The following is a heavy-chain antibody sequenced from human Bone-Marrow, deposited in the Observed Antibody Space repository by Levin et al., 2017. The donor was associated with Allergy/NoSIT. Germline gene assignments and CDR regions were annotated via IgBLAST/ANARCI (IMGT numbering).Heavy chain of an antibody. V-gene: IGHV3-74*01. CDR3: ATTNDWYLDL. CDR2: INSDASST. CDR1: GFPFNIYW. J-gene: IGHJ2*01. Sequence: GGSLRLSCAASGFPFNIYWMHWVRQAPGKGLVWVSRINSDASSTSYADFAKGRFTISRDNAKNTLYLQMKSLRVVDTAIYYCATTNDWYLDLWGRGTLVTVSS. D-gene: IGHD1-26*01.